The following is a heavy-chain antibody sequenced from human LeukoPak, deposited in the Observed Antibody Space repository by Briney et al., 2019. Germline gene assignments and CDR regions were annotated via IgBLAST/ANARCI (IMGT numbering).Heavy chain of an antibody. Sequence: PSETLSLTCTVSGGSISSYYWSWIRQPPGKGLEWIGYIYYSGSTNYNPSLKSRVTISVGTSKNQFSLKLSSVTAADTAVYYCARGSIAARPSWFDPWGQGTLVTVSS. CDR1: GGSISSYY. CDR3: ARGSIAARPSWFDP. V-gene: IGHV4-59*01. CDR2: IYYSGST. D-gene: IGHD6-6*01. J-gene: IGHJ5*02.